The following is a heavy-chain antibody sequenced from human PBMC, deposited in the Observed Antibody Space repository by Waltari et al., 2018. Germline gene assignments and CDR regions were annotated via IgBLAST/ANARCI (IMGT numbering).Heavy chain of an antibody. V-gene: IGHV4-34*01. Sequence: QVQLQQWGAGLVKPSETLSLTGAVDGGSVSGYYWNWTRQPPGKGLEWIGEINHSGSTNYNPSLKSRVTISVDTSKNQFSLKLSSVTAADTAVYYCARYGGKSYYYYMDVWGKGTTVTVSS. CDR3: ARYGGKSYYYYMDV. CDR1: GGSVSGYY. D-gene: IGHD2-15*01. J-gene: IGHJ6*03. CDR2: INHSGST.